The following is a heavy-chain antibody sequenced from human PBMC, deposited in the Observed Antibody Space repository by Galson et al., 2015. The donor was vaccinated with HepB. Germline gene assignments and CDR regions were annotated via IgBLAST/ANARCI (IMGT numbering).Heavy chain of an antibody. Sequence: SLRLSCAASGFTFNNYAMSWVRQAPGKGLEWVSAISGSGGSTFYADSVKGRFTVSRDNSRNTLYLQMNSLRAEDTALYYCANPSTYYRDSSGYYPLYYWGQGTLVTVSS. CDR2: ISGSGGST. D-gene: IGHD3-22*01. V-gene: IGHV3-23*01. J-gene: IGHJ4*02. CDR1: GFTFNNYA. CDR3: ANPSTYYRDSSGYYPLYY.